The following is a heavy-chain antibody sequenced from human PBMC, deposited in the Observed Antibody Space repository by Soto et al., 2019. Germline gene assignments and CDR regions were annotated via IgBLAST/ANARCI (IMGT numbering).Heavy chain of an antibody. D-gene: IGHD3-22*01. V-gene: IGHV4-34*01. Sequence: SETLSLTCAVYGGSFSGYYWSWIRQPPGKGLEWIGEINHSGSTNYNPSLKSRVTISVDTSKNQFSLKLSSVTAADTAVYYCARGVNTYYYDSSGYPPSWGQGTLVTVSS. CDR3: ARGVNTYYYDSSGYPPS. CDR1: GGSFSGYY. CDR2: INHSGST. J-gene: IGHJ5*02.